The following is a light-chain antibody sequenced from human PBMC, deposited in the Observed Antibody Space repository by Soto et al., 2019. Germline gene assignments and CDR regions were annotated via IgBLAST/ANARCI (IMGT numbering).Light chain of an antibody. CDR1: QSIRNY. V-gene: IGKV1-39*01. Sequence: DIQMTQSPSSLSASVGDRVTITCRASQSIRNYLNWYQQKPGKAPKLLIYAASSLQSGVPSRFSGSGSGTDFTLTIRSLQPEDFATYYCQQSYSTPWTFGQGTKVDIK. CDR3: QQSYSTPWT. CDR2: AAS. J-gene: IGKJ1*01.